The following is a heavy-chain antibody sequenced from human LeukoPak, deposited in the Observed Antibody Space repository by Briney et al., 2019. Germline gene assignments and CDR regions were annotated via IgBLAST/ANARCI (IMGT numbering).Heavy chain of an antibody. CDR3: ARGGIAARPGYYYYYVDV. CDR1: GGSFSGYY. CDR2: INHSGST. V-gene: IGHV4-34*01. D-gene: IGHD6-6*01. J-gene: IGHJ6*03. Sequence: SETLSLTCAVYGGSFSGYYWSWIRQPPGKGLEWIGEINHSGSTNYNPSLKSRVTISVDTSKNQFSLKLSSVTAADTAVYYCARGGIAARPGYYYYYVDVWGKGTTVTVSS.